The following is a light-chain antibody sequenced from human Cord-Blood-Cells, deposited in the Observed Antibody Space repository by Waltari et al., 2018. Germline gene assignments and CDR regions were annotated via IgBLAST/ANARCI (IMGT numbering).Light chain of an antibody. CDR1: QSISSW. Sequence: DIQMNQAPSTLSASLGDRVPITCRASQSISSWLAWYQQKPGKAPKLPIYKASSLESGVPSRFSGSGSGTEFTLTISSLQPDDFATYYCQQYNSYWTFGQGTKVESK. CDR3: QQYNSYWT. CDR2: KAS. V-gene: IGKV1-5*03. J-gene: IGKJ1*01.